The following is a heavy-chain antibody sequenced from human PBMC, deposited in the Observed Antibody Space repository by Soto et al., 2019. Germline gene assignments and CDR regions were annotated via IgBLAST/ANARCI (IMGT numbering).Heavy chain of an antibody. CDR2: IIPILGIA. CDR3: ASGPKRVRGSHAFDI. D-gene: IGHD1-26*01. Sequence: ASVKVSCKASGGTFSSYTISWVRQAPGQGLEWMGRIIPILGIANYAQKFQGRVTITADKSTSTAYMELSSLRSEDTAVYYCASGPKRVRGSHAFDIWGQGTMVTVSS. V-gene: IGHV1-69*02. J-gene: IGHJ3*02. CDR1: GGTFSSYT.